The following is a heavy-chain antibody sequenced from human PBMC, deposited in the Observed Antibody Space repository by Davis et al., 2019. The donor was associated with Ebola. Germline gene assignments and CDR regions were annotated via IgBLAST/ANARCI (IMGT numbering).Heavy chain of an antibody. CDR2: INPSGGST. CDR3: ARGLPGTILDS. D-gene: IGHD2-8*01. V-gene: IGHV1-46*01. Sequence: ASVKVSCKASGYTFTSYYMHWVRQAPGQGLEWMGIINPSGGSTSYAQKFQGRVTMTRDTSKNQFSLKLTSVTAADTAVYYCARGLPGTILDSWGPGTLVTVSS. J-gene: IGHJ4*02. CDR1: GYTFTSYY.